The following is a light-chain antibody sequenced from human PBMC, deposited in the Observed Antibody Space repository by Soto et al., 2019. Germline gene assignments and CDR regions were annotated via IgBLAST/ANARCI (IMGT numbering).Light chain of an antibody. V-gene: IGKV3-20*01. CDR2: SAF. CDR1: HGVSSSY. J-gene: IGKJ5*01. CDR3: QQYGSSPPIT. Sequence: VLTQSPGTLSLSPGERATLSCRASHGVSSSYVAWYQQKPGRAPRLLIYSAFNRATGIPDRFSGSGSGAVFTLTISRLEPVDFAVYYCQQYGSSPPITFGQGTRLEI.